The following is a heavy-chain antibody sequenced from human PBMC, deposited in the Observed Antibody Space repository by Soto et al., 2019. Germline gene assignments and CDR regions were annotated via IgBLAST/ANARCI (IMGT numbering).Heavy chain of an antibody. CDR3: ATGPYYFDDSGPPPGD. Sequence: GGALRLSCPPSGFSVTTNYMSWVRHAAGKGLEWGSLIYRGGSTYYADSVKGRFTISRDNSKNTLYLQMNSLRAEDTAVYYCATGPYYFDDSGPPPGDWGQGTLVTVSS. J-gene: IGHJ1*01. V-gene: IGHV3-53*01. CDR2: IYRGGST. D-gene: IGHD3-22*01. CDR1: GFSVTTNY.